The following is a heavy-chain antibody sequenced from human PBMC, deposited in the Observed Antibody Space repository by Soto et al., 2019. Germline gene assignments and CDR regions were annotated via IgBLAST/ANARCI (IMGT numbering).Heavy chain of an antibody. V-gene: IGHV2-5*02. CDR2: IYWDEDK. CDR1: GFSLSTSGVG. CDR3: ARSYYDILTGYFYGMDV. J-gene: IGHJ6*02. Sequence: QITLKESGPTLVKPTQTLTLTCTFSGFSLSTSGVGVGWIRQPPGKALEWLALIYWDEDKRYSPSLKSRHTITKDTSKNQVVLTMTNMDPVDTATYYCARSYYDILTGYFYGMDVWGQGTTVTVSS. D-gene: IGHD3-9*01.